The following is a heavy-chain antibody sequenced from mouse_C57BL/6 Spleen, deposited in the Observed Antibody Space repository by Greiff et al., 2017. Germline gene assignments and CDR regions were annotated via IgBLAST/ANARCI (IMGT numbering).Heavy chain of an antibody. CDR3: APIYYYGSSSWFAY. CDR2: INPNYGTT. V-gene: IGHV1-39*01. Sequence: EVQLQQSGPELVKPGASVKISCKASGYSFTDYNMNWVKQSNGKSLEWIGVINPNYGTTSYNQKFKGKATLTVYQSSSTAYMQLNSLTSEDSAVYYCAPIYYYGSSSWFAYWGQGTLVTVSA. D-gene: IGHD1-1*01. CDR1: GYSFTDYN. J-gene: IGHJ3*01.